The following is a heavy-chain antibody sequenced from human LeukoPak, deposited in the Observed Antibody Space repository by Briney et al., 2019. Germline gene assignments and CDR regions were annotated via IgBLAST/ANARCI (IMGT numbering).Heavy chain of an antibody. J-gene: IGHJ3*02. Sequence: GGSLRLSCAASGFTFSSYAMHWVRQAPGKGLEWVAVISYDGSNKYYADSVKGRFTISRDNSKNTLYLQMNSLRVEDTAIYYCVKDSWSANGIFDPFDIWGQGTKVTVSS. CDR1: GFTFSSYA. CDR3: VKDSWSANGIFDPFDI. D-gene: IGHD2-8*01. CDR2: ISYDGSNK. V-gene: IGHV3-30-3*01.